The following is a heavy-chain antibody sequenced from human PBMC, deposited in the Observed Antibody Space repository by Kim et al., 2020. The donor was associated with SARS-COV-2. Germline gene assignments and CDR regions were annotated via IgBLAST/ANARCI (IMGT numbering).Heavy chain of an antibody. CDR2: IYPGDSDT. D-gene: IGHD5-12*01. CDR3: ARFFLGYSGYDYGMDV. Sequence: GESLKISCKGSGYSFTSYWIGWVRQMPGKGLEWMRIIYPGDSDTRYSPSFQGQVTISADKSISTAYLQWSSLKASDTAMYYCARFFLGYSGYDYGMDVWGQGTTVTVSS. J-gene: IGHJ6*02. CDR1: GYSFTSYW. V-gene: IGHV5-51*01.